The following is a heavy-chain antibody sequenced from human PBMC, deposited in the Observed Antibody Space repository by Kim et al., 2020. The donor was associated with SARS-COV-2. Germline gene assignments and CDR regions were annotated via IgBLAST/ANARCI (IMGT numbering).Heavy chain of an antibody. J-gene: IGHJ6*02. V-gene: IGHV1-46*01. D-gene: IGHD5-12*01. CDR2: INPSGGST. CDR3: ARTSGALGWLRSYYGMDV. CDR1: GYTFTSYY. Sequence: ASVKVSCKASGYTFTSYYMHWVRQAPGQGLEWMGIINPSGGSTSYAQKFQGRVTMTRDTSTSTVYMELSSLRSEDTAVYYCARTSGALGWLRSYYGMDVWGQGTTVTVSS.